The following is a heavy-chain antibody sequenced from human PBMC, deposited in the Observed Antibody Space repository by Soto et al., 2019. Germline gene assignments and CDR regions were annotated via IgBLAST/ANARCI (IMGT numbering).Heavy chain of an antibody. CDR1: GFTFSGSA. J-gene: IGHJ6*02. Sequence: EVQLVESGGGLVQPGGSLKLSCAASGFTFSGSAMHWVRQASGKGLEWVGRIRSKANSYATAYAASVKGRFTISRDDSKNTAYLQMNSLKTEDTAVYYCTRAQPRTLLGYYYYGMDVWGQGTTVTVSS. V-gene: IGHV3-73*02. D-gene: IGHD2-15*01. CDR2: IRSKANSYAT. CDR3: TRAQPRTLLGYYYYGMDV.